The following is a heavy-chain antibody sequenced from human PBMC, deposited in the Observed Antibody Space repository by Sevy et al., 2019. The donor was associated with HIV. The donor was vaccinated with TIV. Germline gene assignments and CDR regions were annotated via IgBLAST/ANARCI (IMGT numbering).Heavy chain of an antibody. Sequence: GGSPRLSCAAAGFSFSRYGMHWARQAPGKGLEWVAVISNDGSDKEYADSVKGRFIVSRDNSKDTVYLQMNSLRPDDTAVYYCANSRGRYEGSSWLYYYYLMDVWGQGTTVTVSS. CDR2: ISNDGSDK. CDR1: GFSFSRYG. D-gene: IGHD6-13*01. V-gene: IGHV3-30*18. J-gene: IGHJ6*02. CDR3: ANSRGRYEGSSWLYYYYLMDV.